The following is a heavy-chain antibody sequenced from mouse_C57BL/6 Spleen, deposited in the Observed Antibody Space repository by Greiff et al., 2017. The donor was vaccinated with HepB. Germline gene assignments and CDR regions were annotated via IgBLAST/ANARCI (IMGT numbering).Heavy chain of an antibody. CDR3: SRMSTTVVALYYFDY. V-gene: IGHV2-2*01. D-gene: IGHD1-1*01. CDR2: IWSGGST. CDR1: GFSLTSYG. J-gene: IGHJ2*01. Sequence: QVQLQQSGPGLVQPSQRLSITCTVSGFSLTSYGVHWVRQSPGKGLEWLGVIWSGGSTDYTAAFISRLSISKDNSKSQVLFKMNSLQADDTAIYYCSRMSTTVVALYYFDYWGQGTTLTVSS.